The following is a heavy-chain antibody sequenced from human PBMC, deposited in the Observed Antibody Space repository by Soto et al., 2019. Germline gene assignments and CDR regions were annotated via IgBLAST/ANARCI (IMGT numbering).Heavy chain of an antibody. Sequence: EVQLLESGGGLVQPGGSLRLSCEASGFTFRSYAMNWVRQAPGKGLEWVSLISAAGGSTYYADSVRGRFTISRDNSMNTLYLQMVSLRAEDTAVYYCANRPGTAVDYWGQGTLVTVSS. J-gene: IGHJ4*02. CDR1: GFTFRSYA. D-gene: IGHD1-7*01. V-gene: IGHV3-23*01. CDR3: ANRPGTAVDY. CDR2: ISAAGGST.